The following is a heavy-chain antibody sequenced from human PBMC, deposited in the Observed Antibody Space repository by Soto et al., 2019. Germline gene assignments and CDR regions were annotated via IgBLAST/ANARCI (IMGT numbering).Heavy chain of an antibody. J-gene: IGHJ3*02. V-gene: IGHV1-69*13. CDR1: GGTFSSYA. Sequence: SVKVSCKASGGTFSSYAISWVRQAPGQGLEWMGGIIPIFGTANYAQKFQGRVTITADESTSTAYMELSSLRSEDTAVYYCARDLHGSGSYRPIDAFDIWGQGTMVTVSS. CDR2: IIPIFGTA. CDR3: ARDLHGSGSYRPIDAFDI. D-gene: IGHD3-10*01.